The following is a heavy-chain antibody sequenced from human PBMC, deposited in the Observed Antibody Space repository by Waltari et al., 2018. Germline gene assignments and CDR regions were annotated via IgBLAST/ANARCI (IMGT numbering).Heavy chain of an antibody. CDR3: ASPSLLLGFREPPYYYGMDV. Sequence: QVQLVQSGSELKKPGASVKVSCKASGYTFTSYAMNWVRQAPGQGLEWMGWIKTHTGNPTCAQGCTGRFVFAVDTSVSTAYLQISSLKAEDTAVYYCASPSLLLGFREPPYYYGMDVWGQGTTVTVSS. CDR1: GYTFTSYA. J-gene: IGHJ6*02. V-gene: IGHV7-4-1*02. D-gene: IGHD3-10*01. CDR2: IKTHTGNP.